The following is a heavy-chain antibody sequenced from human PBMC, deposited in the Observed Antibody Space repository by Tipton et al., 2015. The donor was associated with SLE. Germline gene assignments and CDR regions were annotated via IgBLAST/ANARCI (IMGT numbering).Heavy chain of an antibody. CDR1: GYSFTSYW. Sequence: VQLVQSGAEVKKPGESLTISCKGSGYSFTSYWISWVRQMPGKGLEWMGRIDPSDSYTNYSPSFQGHVTISADKSISTAYLQWSSLKASDTAMYYCARGGVVAATDDAFDIWGQGTMVTVSS. CDR3: ARGGVVAATDDAFDI. D-gene: IGHD2-15*01. V-gene: IGHV5-10-1*01. J-gene: IGHJ3*02. CDR2: IDPSDSYT.